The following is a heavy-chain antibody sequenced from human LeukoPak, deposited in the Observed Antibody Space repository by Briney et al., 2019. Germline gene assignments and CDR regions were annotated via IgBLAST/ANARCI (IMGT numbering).Heavy chain of an antibody. V-gene: IGHV3-74*01. Sequence: PGGSLRLSCAASGFTFSSYWMHWVRQAPGKGPVWVSRINNDGSGTTYADSVKGRFTISRDDAKNSLYLQMNSLRAEDTAVYYCARMNYVSSGWGAPFDYWGQGTLVTVSS. D-gene: IGHD1-7*01. CDR1: GFTFSSYW. J-gene: IGHJ4*02. CDR3: ARMNYVSSGWGAPFDY. CDR2: INNDGSGT.